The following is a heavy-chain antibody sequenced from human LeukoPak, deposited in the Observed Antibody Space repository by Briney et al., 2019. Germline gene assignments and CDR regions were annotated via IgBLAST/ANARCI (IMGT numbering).Heavy chain of an antibody. CDR3: ARSYYYDSSGYYYYYYYYMDV. CDR2: IYYSGST. D-gene: IGHD3-22*01. CDR1: GGSISSYY. J-gene: IGHJ6*03. V-gene: IGHV4-59*08. Sequence: PSETLSLTCTVSGGSISSYYWSWIRQPPGKGLEWIGYIYYSGSTNYNPSLKSRVTISVDMSKNQFSLKLSSVTAADTAVYYCARSYYYDSSGYYYYYYYYMDVWGKGTTVTVSS.